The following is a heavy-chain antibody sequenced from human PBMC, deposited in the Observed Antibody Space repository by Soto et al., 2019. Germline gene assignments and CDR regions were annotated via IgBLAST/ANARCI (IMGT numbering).Heavy chain of an antibody. Sequence: QVQLQESGPGLVKPSGTLSLTCAVSGGSISSTNWWSWVRQPPGKGLEWIAEIYHSGSPNYNPSLKSRATISVDKPKNQFSLKLSSVTAADTAVYYCARDAQSWFDPWGQGILVTVSS. CDR2: IYHSGSP. J-gene: IGHJ5*02. CDR3: ARDAQSWFDP. CDR1: GGSISSTNW. V-gene: IGHV4-4*02.